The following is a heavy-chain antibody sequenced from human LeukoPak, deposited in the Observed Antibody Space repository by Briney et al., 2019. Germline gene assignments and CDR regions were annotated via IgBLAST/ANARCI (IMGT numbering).Heavy chain of an antibody. CDR3: AKDPRVHGSGSYYFDY. CDR2: INNDGVST. V-gene: IGHV3-74*01. Sequence: GGSLRLSCATSGFTLSSYWMHWVRQVPGKGLEWLSRINNDGVSTSYADSVKGRFTISRDNAKNTLYLQVNSLRAEDTAVYYCAKDPRVHGSGSYYFDYWGQGALVTVSS. D-gene: IGHD3-10*01. CDR1: GFTLSSYW. J-gene: IGHJ4*02.